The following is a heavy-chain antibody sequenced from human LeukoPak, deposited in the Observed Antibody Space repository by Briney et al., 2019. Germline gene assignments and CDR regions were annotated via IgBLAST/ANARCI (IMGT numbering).Heavy chain of an antibody. Sequence: KPSETLSLTCTVSGGSISSSSYYWGWIRQPPGKGLEWIVSIYYSGSTYYNPSLKSRVTISVDTSKNQFSLKLSSVTAADTAVYYCANHYYDSSGYLNWFDPWGQGTLVTVSS. CDR1: GGSISSSSYY. CDR2: IYYSGST. J-gene: IGHJ5*02. V-gene: IGHV4-39*01. CDR3: ANHYYDSSGYLNWFDP. D-gene: IGHD3-22*01.